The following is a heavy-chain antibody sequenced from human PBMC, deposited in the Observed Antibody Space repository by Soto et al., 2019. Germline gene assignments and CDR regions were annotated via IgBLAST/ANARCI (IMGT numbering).Heavy chain of an antibody. D-gene: IGHD2-21*02. J-gene: IGHJ4*02. CDR1: GFSFSKYA. CDR2: ITGSGRTI. Sequence: DVQLLESGGGLVQPGGSLRLSCAASGFSFSKYAMIWVRQAPGKGQEWVSGITGSGRTIEYDASGKGRFTISGANSKNTVDLRMNSLRAEDTAMYYCAKDAVPGDGLWLLGDWGQGTLVTV. V-gene: IGHV3-23*02. CDR3: AKDAVPGDGLWLLGD.